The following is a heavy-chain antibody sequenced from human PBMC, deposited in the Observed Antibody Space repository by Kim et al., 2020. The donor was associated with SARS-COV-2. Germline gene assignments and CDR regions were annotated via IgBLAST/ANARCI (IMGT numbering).Heavy chain of an antibody. Sequence: GGSLRLSCAASGFTFSSYSMNWVRQAPGKGLEWVSYISSSSSTIYYADSVKGRFTISRDNAKNSLYLQMNSLRAEDTAVYYCARETYYYGSDIDYWGQGTLVTVSS. V-gene: IGHV3-48*04. CDR3: ARETYYYGSDIDY. CDR2: ISSSSSTI. CDR1: GFTFSSYS. J-gene: IGHJ4*02. D-gene: IGHD3-10*01.